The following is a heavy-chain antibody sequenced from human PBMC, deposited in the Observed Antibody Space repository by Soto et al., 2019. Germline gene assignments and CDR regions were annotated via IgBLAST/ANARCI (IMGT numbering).Heavy chain of an antibody. CDR3: AKEIRAYSSSWSFDY. Sequence: QVQLVESGGGVVQPGRSLRLSCAASGFTFSSYGMHWVRQAPGEGLEWVVVISYDGSIQYYTDSAKGRFTISRDNSKSTLYLLMNSLRAEDTAVYYCAKEIRAYSSSWSFDYWGQGTLVTVSS. CDR1: GFTFSSYG. V-gene: IGHV3-30*18. J-gene: IGHJ4*02. CDR2: ISYDGSIQ. D-gene: IGHD6-13*01.